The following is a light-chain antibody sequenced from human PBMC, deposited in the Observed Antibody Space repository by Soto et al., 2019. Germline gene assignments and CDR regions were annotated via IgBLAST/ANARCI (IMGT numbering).Light chain of an antibody. CDR2: LNSDGSH. CDR1: SGHSSEA. V-gene: IGLV4-69*01. CDR3: QTWGTGIQV. J-gene: IGLJ2*01. Sequence: QPVLTQSPSASASLGASVNLTCTLSSGHSSEAIAWHQQLPEKGPRFLMKLNSDGSHNKGVGIPDRFSGSSSGAERYLTISSLQSEDETDYYCQTWGTGIQVFGGGTKVTVL.